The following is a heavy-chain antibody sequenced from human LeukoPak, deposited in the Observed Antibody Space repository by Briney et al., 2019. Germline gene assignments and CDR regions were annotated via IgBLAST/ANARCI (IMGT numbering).Heavy chain of an antibody. CDR1: GGSISNYY. V-gene: IGHV4-59*12. D-gene: IGHD2/OR15-2a*01. J-gene: IGHJ6*02. CDR2: IYYSGSS. CDR3: ARLGRRFYNMDV. Sequence: PSETLSLTCTVSGGSISNYYWSWIRQPPGKGLEWIGYIYYSGSSNYNPSLKSRVTISVDTSKNQFSLKLNSVTAADTAVYYCARLGRRFYNMDVWAKGPRSPSP.